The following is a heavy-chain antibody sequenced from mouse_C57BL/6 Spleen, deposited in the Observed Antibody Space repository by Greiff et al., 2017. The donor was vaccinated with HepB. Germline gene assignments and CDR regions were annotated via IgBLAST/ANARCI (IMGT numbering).Heavy chain of an antibody. J-gene: IGHJ4*01. CDR2: IWRGGST. CDR3: AKTYYYGSSYAMDY. V-gene: IGHV2-5*01. CDR1: GFSLTSYG. D-gene: IGHD1-1*01. Sequence: VQRVESGPGLVQPSQSLSITCTVSGFSLTSYGVHWVRQSPGKGLEWLGVIWRGGSTDYNAAFMSRLSITKDNSKSQVFFKMNSLQADDTAIYYCAKTYYYGSSYAMDYWGQGTSVTVSS.